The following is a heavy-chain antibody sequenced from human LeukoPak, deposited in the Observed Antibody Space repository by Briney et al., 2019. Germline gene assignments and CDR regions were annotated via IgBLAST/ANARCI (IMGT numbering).Heavy chain of an antibody. V-gene: IGHV4-39*05. J-gene: IGHJ5*02. Sequence: PLETPSLTCSVSGGSVTSGGFYWGWLRQPPGKGPEWIATIYYTGSTYYNPSLKSRVTISIDTSKNQFSLRLTSVTATDTAVYHCARHSGSGSESRPFDPWGQGTLVSVSS. D-gene: IGHD3-10*01. CDR2: IYYTGST. CDR1: GGSVTSGGFY. CDR3: ARHSGSGSESRPFDP.